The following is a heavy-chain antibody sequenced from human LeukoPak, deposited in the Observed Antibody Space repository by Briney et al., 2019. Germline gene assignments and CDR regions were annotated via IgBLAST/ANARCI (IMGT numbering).Heavy chain of an antibody. D-gene: IGHD4/OR15-4a*01. CDR1: GFTVSSNY. J-gene: IGHJ4*02. CDR3: ARVGALLPFDY. V-gene: IGHV4-4*02. Sequence: SGGSLRLSCAASGFTVSSNYMSWVRQSPGKGLEWIGEIYHSGSTNFNPSLKNRVTILIDMSKNQFSLKLSSVTAADTAVYYCARVGALLPFDYWGQGTLVTVSS. CDR2: IYHSGST.